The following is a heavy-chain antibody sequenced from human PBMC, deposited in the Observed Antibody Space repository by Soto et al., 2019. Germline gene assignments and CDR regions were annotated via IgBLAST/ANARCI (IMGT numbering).Heavy chain of an antibody. J-gene: IGHJ6*02. D-gene: IGHD6-13*01. CDR1: GYVFTNYF. CDR3: ARAVGSNSWSYYYGMDV. CDR2: INPNGGGT. Sequence: QVQLVQSGAEVKKPGASVKVSCKASGYVFTNYFMHWVRQAPGQGLEWMGIINPNGGGTSYAQKFEGRVTMTRDSATSTVYMDLSSLRSGDTALYFCARAVGSNSWSYYYGMDVWGQGTSVTVSS. V-gene: IGHV1-46*01.